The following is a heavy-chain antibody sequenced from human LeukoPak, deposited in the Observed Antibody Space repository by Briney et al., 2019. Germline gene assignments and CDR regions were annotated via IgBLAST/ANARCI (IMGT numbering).Heavy chain of an antibody. CDR1: GFTFSDYT. CDR2: IESNGNEK. J-gene: IGHJ4*02. D-gene: IGHD2-2*02. V-gene: IGHV3-30*02. Sequence: QPGGSLRLSCAVSGFTFSDYTMNWVRQAPGKGLEWVASIESNGNEKYSSDSLKDRFTISRDNSKNTLYLQLNTVRPEDTAVFYCARGVISWPQGPYHFDYWGQGILITVSS. CDR3: ARGVISWPQGPYHFDY.